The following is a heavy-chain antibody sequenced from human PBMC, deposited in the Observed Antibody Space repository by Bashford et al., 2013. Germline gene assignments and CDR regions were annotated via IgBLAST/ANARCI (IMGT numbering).Heavy chain of an antibody. D-gene: IGHD6-13*01. CDR2: INHSGSD. V-gene: IGHV4-34*01. Sequence: SVDPVPHLRCLWWVRSVVTTGAGSAQPPRKGLEWIGEINHSGSDQLQPSLKSRVTISVDTSKNQXSLKLSSVTAADTAVYYCARGLGGAAAGIFRSRTPADWYFDLWGRGTLVTVSS. J-gene: IGHJ2*01. CDR1: WVRSVVTT. CDR3: ARGLGGAAAGIFRSRTPADWYFDL.